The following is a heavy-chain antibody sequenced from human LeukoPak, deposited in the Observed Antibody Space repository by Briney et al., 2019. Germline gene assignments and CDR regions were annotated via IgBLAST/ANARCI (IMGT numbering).Heavy chain of an antibody. V-gene: IGHV3-53*01. CDR3: ARRDGYNSQVDY. CDR1: GFTVSSNY. D-gene: IGHD5-24*01. Sequence: GGSLRLSCAASGFTVSSNYMSWVRQAPGKGLEWVSVIYSGGSTYCADSVKGRFTIPRDNSKNTLYLQMNSLRAEDTAVYYCARRDGYNSQVDYWGQGTLVTVSS. CDR2: IYSGGST. J-gene: IGHJ4*02.